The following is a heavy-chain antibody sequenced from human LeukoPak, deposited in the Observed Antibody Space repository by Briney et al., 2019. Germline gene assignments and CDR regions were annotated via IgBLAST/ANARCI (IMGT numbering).Heavy chain of an antibody. CDR1: GFTFSDYY. Sequence: PGGSLRLSCAASGFTFSDYYMTWVRQAPGKGLEWVSSISSSSSYIYYADSVKGRFTISRDNAKNTLYLQMNSLRAEDTAVYYCARDLTGTGYWGQGTLVTVSS. CDR3: ARDLTGTGY. V-gene: IGHV3-21*01. J-gene: IGHJ4*02. CDR2: ISSSSSYI. D-gene: IGHD1-14*01.